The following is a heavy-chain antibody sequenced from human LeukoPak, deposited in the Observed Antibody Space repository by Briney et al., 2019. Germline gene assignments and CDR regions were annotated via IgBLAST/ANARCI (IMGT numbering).Heavy chain of an antibody. CDR2: MNPNSGHT. J-gene: IGHJ4*02. CDR1: GYTFSSYD. Sequence: ASVKVSCKASGYTFSSYDIIWVRQASGQGLEWMGWMNPNSGHTGYAQKFQGRVTMTRSNSISTACMELTSLTSEDSAVYYCARSIVGVRKRNDYWGQGTLVTVSS. CDR3: ARSIVGVRKRNDY. D-gene: IGHD1-26*01. V-gene: IGHV1-8*01.